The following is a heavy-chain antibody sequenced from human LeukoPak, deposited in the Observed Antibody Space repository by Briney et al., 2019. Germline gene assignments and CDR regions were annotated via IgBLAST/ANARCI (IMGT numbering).Heavy chain of an antibody. D-gene: IGHD6-13*01. CDR1: GGXFSSYA. V-gene: IGHV1-69*04. Sequence: SVKVSCKASGGXFSSYAISWVRQAPGQGLKWMGRIIPILGIANYAQKLQGRVTITADKSTSTAYMELSSLRSEDTAVYYCAREIGLRQLEYYYYYGMDVWGQGTTVTVSS. J-gene: IGHJ6*02. CDR2: IIPILGIA. CDR3: AREIGLRQLEYYYYYGMDV.